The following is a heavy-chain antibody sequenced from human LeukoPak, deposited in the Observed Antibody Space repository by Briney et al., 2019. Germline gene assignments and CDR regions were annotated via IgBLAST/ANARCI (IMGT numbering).Heavy chain of an antibody. CDR1: ASTFTGNY. V-gene: IGHV1-2*02. CDR2: IDPNSGGT. J-gene: IGHJ6*02. Sequence: ASVKVSFKASASTFTGNYIHWVRQAPGQGLEWMGWIDPNSGGTNYAQNFQGRVTMTRDTSISTAYMELSRLTSDDSCVCYCARGASSPAVESEIWGQGTTVTVAS. CDR3: ARGASSPAVESEI.